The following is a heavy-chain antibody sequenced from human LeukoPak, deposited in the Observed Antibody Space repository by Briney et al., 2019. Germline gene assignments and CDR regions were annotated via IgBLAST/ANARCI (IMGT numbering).Heavy chain of an antibody. Sequence: PGGSLRLSCAASGFDFSTYAINWVRQAPGKGLEWVSSISTMSNYIFYADSVKGRFTISRDNSKNTLYLQMNSLRAEDTAVYYCARGGPYYYDSSGQEVDYWGQGTLVTVSS. J-gene: IGHJ4*02. CDR1: GFDFSTYA. CDR2: ISTMSNYI. CDR3: ARGGPYYYDSSGQEVDY. D-gene: IGHD3-22*01. V-gene: IGHV3-21*01.